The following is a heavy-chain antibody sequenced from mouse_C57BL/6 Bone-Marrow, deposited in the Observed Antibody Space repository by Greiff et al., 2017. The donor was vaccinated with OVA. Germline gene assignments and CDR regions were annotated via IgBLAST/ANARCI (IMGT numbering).Heavy chain of an antibody. Sequence: VQLQQPVAELVQPGASVNLSCKASGYTFTSYWLQWVQQRPGQGLEWIGDIDPSDSYTNYNQKFKGKATLTVDTSSSTAYMQLSSLTSEDSAVYYCARRLGPYFDYWGQGTTLTVSS. CDR3: ARRLGPYFDY. J-gene: IGHJ2*01. V-gene: IGHV1-50*01. D-gene: IGHD4-1*01. CDR2: IDPSDSYT. CDR1: GYTFTSYW.